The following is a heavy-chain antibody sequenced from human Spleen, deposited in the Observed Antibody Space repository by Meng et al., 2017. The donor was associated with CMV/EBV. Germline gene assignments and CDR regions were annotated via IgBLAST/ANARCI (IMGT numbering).Heavy chain of an antibody. V-gene: IGHV4-31*03. Sequence: SETLSLTCTVSGASISSGGYYWSWIRQHPGKGLEWIGFIYYSGNTYYNPSLKSRFTISVDTSNNQFSLKLSSVTAADTAVYYCARGQLLSSYYYYAMDVWGQGTTVTVSS. CDR3: ARGQLLSSYYYYAMDV. J-gene: IGHJ6*02. D-gene: IGHD2-2*01. CDR1: GASISSGGYY. CDR2: IYYSGNT.